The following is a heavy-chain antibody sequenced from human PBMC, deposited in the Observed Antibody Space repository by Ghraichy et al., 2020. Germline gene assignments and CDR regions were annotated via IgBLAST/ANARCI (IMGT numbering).Heavy chain of an antibody. CDR3: ARGKAVAGTRFDY. Sequence: SQTLSLTCTVSGGSISSGYYYWTWIRQPPGKGLEWIGYIYYSGSTYYNPSLKSRVSISEDMSKNQFSLKLSSVTAADTAVYYCARGKAVAGTRFDYWGQGTLVTVSS. CDR1: GGSISSGYYY. CDR2: IYYSGST. V-gene: IGHV4-30-4*01. D-gene: IGHD6-19*01. J-gene: IGHJ4*02.